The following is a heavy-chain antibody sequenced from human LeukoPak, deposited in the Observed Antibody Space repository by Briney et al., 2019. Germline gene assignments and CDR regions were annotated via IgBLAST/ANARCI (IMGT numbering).Heavy chain of an antibody. D-gene: IGHD5-24*01. CDR3: TRVGYIDEGIDY. J-gene: IGHJ4*02. CDR1: GFTFNNYW. Sequence: GGSLRLSCAASGFTFNNYWMTWVRQAPGKGLEWVANIKQDGSKKSYVDSVKGRFTISRDNAKNSLYLQMNSLRAEDTAIYYCTRVGYIDEGIDYWGQGTLVTVSS. CDR2: IKQDGSKK. V-gene: IGHV3-7*04.